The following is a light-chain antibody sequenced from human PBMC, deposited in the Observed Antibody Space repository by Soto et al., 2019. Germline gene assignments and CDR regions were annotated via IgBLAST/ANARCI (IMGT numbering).Light chain of an antibody. CDR2: TAS. CDR3: QHYSRSSPWT. Sequence: DIQMTQSPSTLPASVGDRVTITCRASQSVDNWLAWFQQKPGKAPTVLINTASILDSGVPSRFSGTGWGTEFTLTITSLQPDDFATYYCQHYSRSSPWTFGQGTKVEIK. CDR1: QSVDNW. V-gene: IGKV1-5*03. J-gene: IGKJ1*01.